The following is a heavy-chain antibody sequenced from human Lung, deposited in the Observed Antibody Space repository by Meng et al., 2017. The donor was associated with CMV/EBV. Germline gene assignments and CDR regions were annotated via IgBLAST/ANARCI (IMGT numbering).Heavy chain of an antibody. CDR3: ARDPIEYSSSVADY. Sequence: GESLKISCAASGFTVSSNYMSWVRQAPGKGLEWVSVIYSGGSTYYADSVKGRFTISRDNSKNTLYLQMNSLRAEDTAVYYCARDPIEYSSSVADYWGQGTRVTVSS. CDR1: GFTVSSNY. CDR2: IYSGGST. J-gene: IGHJ4*02. V-gene: IGHV3-66*02. D-gene: IGHD6-6*01.